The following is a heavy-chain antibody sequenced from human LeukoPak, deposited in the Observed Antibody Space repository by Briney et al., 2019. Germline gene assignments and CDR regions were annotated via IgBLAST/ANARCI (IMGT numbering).Heavy chain of an antibody. V-gene: IGHV4-39*01. CDR1: GGSISSSSYY. CDR3: ARLKSVLLWFGELLSYYFDY. CDR2: IYYSGST. Sequence: SETLSLTCTVSGGSISSSSYYWGWIRQPPGKGLEWIVRIYYSGSTYYNPSLNSRVTISVDTSKNQFSLKLSSVTAADTAVYYCARLKSVLLWFGELLSYYFDYWGQGTLVTVSS. J-gene: IGHJ4*02. D-gene: IGHD3-10*01.